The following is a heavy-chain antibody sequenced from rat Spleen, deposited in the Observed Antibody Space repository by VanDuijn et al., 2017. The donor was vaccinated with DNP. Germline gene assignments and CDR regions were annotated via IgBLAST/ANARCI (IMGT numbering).Heavy chain of an antibody. Sequence: EVQLVESGGGLVQPGRSLKLSCAASGFTFSDCNMAWVRQAPKKGLEWVASISASGGSTSYRDSVKGRFTISRDNAKSTLYLQMDSLRSEDTATYYCATQGQLGITWFAYWGQGTLVTVSS. D-gene: IGHD1-10*01. CDR1: GFTFSDCN. CDR2: ISASGGST. CDR3: ATQGQLGITWFAY. J-gene: IGHJ3*01. V-gene: IGHV5-7*01.